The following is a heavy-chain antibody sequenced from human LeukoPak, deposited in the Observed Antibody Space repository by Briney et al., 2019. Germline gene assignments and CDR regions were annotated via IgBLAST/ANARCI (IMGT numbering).Heavy chain of an antibody. J-gene: IGHJ6*03. V-gene: IGHV1-8*01. CDR2: MNPNSGNT. CDR1: GYTFTSYD. Sequence: ASVKVSCKASGYTFTSYDINWVRQATGQGLERMGWMNPNSGNTGYAQKFQGRVTMTRNTSISTAYMELSSLRSEDTAVYYCATGGSDYYYYYMDVWGKGTTVTVSS. D-gene: IGHD3-10*01. CDR3: ATGGSDYYYYYMDV.